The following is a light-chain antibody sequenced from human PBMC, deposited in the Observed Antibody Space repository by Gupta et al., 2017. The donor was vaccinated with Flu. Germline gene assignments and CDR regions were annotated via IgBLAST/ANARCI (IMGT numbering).Light chain of an antibody. Sequence: DIQTTQSPSSLSASVGDRVTITCRTSQIIDNYLNWYQQKPGKAPNLLIYTVSNLQSGVPSRFSGRGSGTDFTLTITSLQPEDSATYYCQQAYITPLIVGGGTKVEIK. V-gene: IGKV1-39*01. CDR1: QIIDNY. CDR3: QQAYITPLI. J-gene: IGKJ4*01. CDR2: TVS.